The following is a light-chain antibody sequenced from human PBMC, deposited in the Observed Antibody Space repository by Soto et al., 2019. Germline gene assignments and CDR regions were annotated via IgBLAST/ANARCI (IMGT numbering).Light chain of an antibody. J-gene: IGKJ5*01. V-gene: IGKV3-20*01. CDR1: QSVGNN. CDR2: DAS. CDR3: EQYGPSSIN. Sequence: ENVLTQSPGTLSLSPGERATLSCRSSQSVGNNLAWYQQRPGQAPTLLISDASTRDTGLPDGFSGSGSGTDYTLTISSLEPEDYALDYGEQYGPSSINIGQGTGLESK.